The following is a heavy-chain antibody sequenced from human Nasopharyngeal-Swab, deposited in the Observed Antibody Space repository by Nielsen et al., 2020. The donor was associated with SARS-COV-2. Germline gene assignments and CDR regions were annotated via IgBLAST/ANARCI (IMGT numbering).Heavy chain of an antibody. J-gene: IGHJ4*02. CDR1: GFTLSDYY. CDR2: ISGSGTAI. Sequence: GGSLRLSCAASGFTLSDYYMSWIRQVPGKGLEWISYISGSGTAIKYSDSVKGRFTISGDNTKNLLYLHMNSLRAEDTAVYYCARDAGDTANIDYWGQGTRVAASS. CDR3: ARDAGDTANIDY. D-gene: IGHD5-18*01. V-gene: IGHV3-11*01.